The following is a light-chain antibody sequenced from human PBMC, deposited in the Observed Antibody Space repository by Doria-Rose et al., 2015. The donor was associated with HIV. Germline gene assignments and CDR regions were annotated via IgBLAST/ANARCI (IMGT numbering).Light chain of an antibody. J-gene: IGKJ3*01. CDR3: QQYYDTPS. Sequence: DIRVTQSPESLGMSLGERATLNCKSNQSLLYTSKNYLAWYQQKPGQPPKLLIYWASTRQSGVPDRFSGSGSGTDFTLTISSLEAEDVAVYYCQQYYDTPSFGHGTKVDIK. CDR2: WAS. V-gene: IGKV4-1*01. CDR1: QSLLYTSKNY.